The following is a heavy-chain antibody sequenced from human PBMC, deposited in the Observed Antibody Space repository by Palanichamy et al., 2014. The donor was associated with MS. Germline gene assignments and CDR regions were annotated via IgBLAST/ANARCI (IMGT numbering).Heavy chain of an antibody. J-gene: IGHJ6*04. CDR2: INPSGVST. CDR3: ASQLAALDV. V-gene: IGHV1-46*01. Sequence: QVQLVQSGAEVKKPGASVKASCKAFGYITSYYMHWVRQAPGQGLEWTGKINPSGVSTTYAQKFQGRVTMTRDTSTSTVYMELISLRSEDTAVYYCASQLAALDVWGEGTTVTVSS. CDR1: GYITSYY. D-gene: IGHD6-6*01.